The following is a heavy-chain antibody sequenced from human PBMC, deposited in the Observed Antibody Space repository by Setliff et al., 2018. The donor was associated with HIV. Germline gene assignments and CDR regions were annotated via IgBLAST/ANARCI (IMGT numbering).Heavy chain of an antibody. V-gene: IGHV4-61*01. Sequence: PSETLSLTCTVSGGSVSSGSYYWSWIRQPPGKGVEWIGYIYYSGSTNYNPSLKSRVTISVDTSKNQFSLKLSSVTAADTAVYYCARGAELLWFGELHNIPYFDYWGQGTLVTVSS. CDR2: IYYSGST. D-gene: IGHD3-10*01. CDR1: GGSVSSGSYY. J-gene: IGHJ4*02. CDR3: ARGAELLWFGELHNIPYFDY.